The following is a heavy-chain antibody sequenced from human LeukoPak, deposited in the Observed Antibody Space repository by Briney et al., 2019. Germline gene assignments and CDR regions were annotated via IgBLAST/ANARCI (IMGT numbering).Heavy chain of an antibody. D-gene: IGHD1-1*01. J-gene: IGHJ6*03. CDR1: GGSISNYY. V-gene: IGHV4-39*07. CDR3: ARHAQLERSYYYYYYMDV. CDR2: IYYSGST. Sequence: PSETLSLTCTVSGGSISNYYWGWIRQPPGKGLEWIGSIYYSGSTYYNPSLKSRVTISVDTSKNQFSLKLSSVTAADTAVYYCARHAQLERSYYYYYYMDVWGKGTTVTVSS.